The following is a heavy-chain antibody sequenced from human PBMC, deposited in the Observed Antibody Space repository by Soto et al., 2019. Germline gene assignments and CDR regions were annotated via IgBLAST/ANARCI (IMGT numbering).Heavy chain of an antibody. J-gene: IGHJ4*02. CDR2: LSGSGTST. CDR1: GFSFVNYA. D-gene: IGHD6-19*01. CDR3: AKATTNGGWFNPFDS. V-gene: IGHV3-23*01. Sequence: PGGSLRLSCAASGFSFVNYAMNWARQAPGKGLEWVSGLSGSGTSTYYADSVKGRFTISRDNSRDTLFLQMNSLTADDTAVYYCAKATTNGGWFNPFDSWGQGALVTV.